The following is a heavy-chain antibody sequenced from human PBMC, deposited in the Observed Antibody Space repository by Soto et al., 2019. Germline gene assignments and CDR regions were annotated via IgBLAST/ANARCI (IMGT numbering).Heavy chain of an antibody. D-gene: IGHD3-10*01. CDR2: IIPILGIA. CDR1: GGTFSSYT. V-gene: IGHV1-69*02. CDR3: ARAPRFGESTLGY. Sequence: SVKVSCKASGGTFSSYTISWVRQAPGQGLEWMGRIIPILGIANYAQKFQGRVTITADKSTSTAYMELSSLRSEDTAVYYCARAPRFGESTLGYWGQGTLVTVSS. J-gene: IGHJ4*02.